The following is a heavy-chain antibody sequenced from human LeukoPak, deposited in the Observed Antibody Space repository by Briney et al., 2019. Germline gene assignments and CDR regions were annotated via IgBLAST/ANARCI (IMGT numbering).Heavy chain of an antibody. V-gene: IGHV4-31*03. CDR2: IYHSGTT. Sequence: SETLSLTCTVSGGSISSGGYYWNWIRQHPETGLEWIGYIYHSGTTYYNPSLKSRVSISVDTSKNQFSLKLSSVTAADTAVYYCARNSSTLRYCSGGDCYSNWFDPWGQGTLVTVSS. D-gene: IGHD2-15*01. CDR1: GGSISSGGYY. J-gene: IGHJ5*02. CDR3: ARNSSTLRYCSGGDCYSNWFDP.